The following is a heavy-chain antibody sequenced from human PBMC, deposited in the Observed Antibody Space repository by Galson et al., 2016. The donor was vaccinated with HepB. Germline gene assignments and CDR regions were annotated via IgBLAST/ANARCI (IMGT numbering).Heavy chain of an antibody. Sequence: SETLSLTCTVSGGSISNYYCSWIRQPPGKGLEWIGYIYYSGSTNYNPPLKSRVTISVDTSKNQFSLKLSSVTAADTAVYYWARRRNYYDSSGSYYDWFDPWGQGTLVTVSS. CDR2: IYYSGST. J-gene: IGHJ5*02. CDR3: ARRRNYYDSSGSYYDWFDP. V-gene: IGHV4-59*08. D-gene: IGHD3-22*01. CDR1: GGSISNYY.